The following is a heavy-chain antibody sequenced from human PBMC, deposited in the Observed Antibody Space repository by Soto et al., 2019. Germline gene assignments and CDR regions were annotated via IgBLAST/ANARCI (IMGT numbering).Heavy chain of an antibody. CDR1: VDGFSGYL. CDR2: IIPIFGTA. V-gene: IGHV1-69*13. J-gene: IGHJ6*02. CDR3: ARSMFYYDSSGYYYYYYGMDV. Sequence: SPVNLSCNGAVDGFSGYLSSLVRQAHRQGLEWMGGIIPIFGTANYAQKFQGRVTITADESTSTAYMELSSLRSEDTAVYYCARSMFYYDSSGYYYYYYGMDVWGQGTTVTVSS. D-gene: IGHD3-22*01.